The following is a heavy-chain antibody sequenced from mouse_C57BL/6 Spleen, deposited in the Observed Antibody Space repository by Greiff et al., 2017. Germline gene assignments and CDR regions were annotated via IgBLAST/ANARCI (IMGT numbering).Heavy chain of an antibody. J-gene: IGHJ4*01. Sequence: EVKVVEFVAELVRPGASVKLSCTASGFNIKNTYMHWVKQRPEQGLEWIGRIDPATGNTKYAPKFQGKATITADTSSNPAYLQLNSLTSEDTAIXYCARMGYYGSSYYAMDYWGQGTSVTVSS. CDR1: GFNIKNTY. V-gene: IGHV14-3*01. D-gene: IGHD1-1*01. CDR3: ARMGYYGSSYYAMDY. CDR2: IDPATGNT.